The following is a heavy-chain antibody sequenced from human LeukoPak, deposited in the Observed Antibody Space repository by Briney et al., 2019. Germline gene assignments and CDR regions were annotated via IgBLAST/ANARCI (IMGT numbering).Heavy chain of an antibody. D-gene: IGHD3-22*01. CDR2: IRSKANNYAT. CDR1: GFTFSGSA. Sequence: GGCLRLSCVVSGFTFSGSAVHWVRQASGRGREWVGCIRSKANNYATAYAASVQGRFTISRDDSKNTAYLQMNSLKTEDTAVYYCTGDNFDSSVKFDYWGQGTLVTVSS. V-gene: IGHV3-73*01. J-gene: IGHJ4*02. CDR3: TGDNFDSSVKFDY.